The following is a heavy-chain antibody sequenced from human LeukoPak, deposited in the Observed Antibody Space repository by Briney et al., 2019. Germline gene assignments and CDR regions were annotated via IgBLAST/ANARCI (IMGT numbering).Heavy chain of an antibody. Sequence: SETLSLTCTVSGGCISSGSYYWSWIRQPAGKGLEWIGRIYTSGSTNYNPSLKSRVTISVDTSKNQFSLKLSSVTAADTAVYYCAREEIDYYDSSGYRFDYWGQGTLVTVSS. CDR1: GGCISSGSYY. D-gene: IGHD3-22*01. CDR3: AREEIDYYDSSGYRFDY. V-gene: IGHV4-61*02. J-gene: IGHJ4*02. CDR2: IYTSGST.